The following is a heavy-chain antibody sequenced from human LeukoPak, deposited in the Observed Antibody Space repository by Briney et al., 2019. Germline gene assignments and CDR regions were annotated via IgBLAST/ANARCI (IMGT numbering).Heavy chain of an antibody. J-gene: IGHJ6*02. D-gene: IGHD3-22*01. V-gene: IGHV4-59*08. CDR2: IYYSGST. Sequence: SETLSLISTVSGGSISSYHWSWIRQPPGKGLEWIGYIYYSGSTNYNPSLKSRVTISVDTSKNQFSLKLSSVTAADTAVYYCARHGAYDSSGYYPPYYYYYGMDVWGQGTTVTVSS. CDR3: ARHGAYDSSGYYPPYYYYYGMDV. CDR1: GGSISSYH.